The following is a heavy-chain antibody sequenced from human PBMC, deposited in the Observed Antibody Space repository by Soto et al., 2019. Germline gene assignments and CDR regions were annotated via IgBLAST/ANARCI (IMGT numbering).Heavy chain of an antibody. V-gene: IGHV3-30*18. CDR3: AKEPGADY. CDR1: GFTFSSYG. Sequence: QVQLVESGGGVVQPGRSLRLSCAASGFTFSSYGMYWVRQAPGKGLEWVARISYDGSDQFYGDSVKGRFTISRDNSKNTLYLQMNSLGSEDPPVYYCAKEPGADYWGQGTVVTVSA. CDR2: ISYDGSDQ. D-gene: IGHD3-10*01. J-gene: IGHJ4*02.